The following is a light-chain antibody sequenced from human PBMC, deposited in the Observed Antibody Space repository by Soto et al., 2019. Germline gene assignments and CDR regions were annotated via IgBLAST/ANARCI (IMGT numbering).Light chain of an antibody. CDR1: QSLLSSADNKNY. V-gene: IGKV4-1*01. J-gene: IGKJ4*01. CDR2: WAS. Sequence: DIVMTQSPDSLAVSLGERAAINCKSRQSLLSSADNKNYLAWYQQKPGQPPKLLISWASTRQFGVPDRFIGSGSGTDVSLTISSLQPEDFALYYCQHSYGAPLTFGGGTKVEIK. CDR3: QHSYGAPLT.